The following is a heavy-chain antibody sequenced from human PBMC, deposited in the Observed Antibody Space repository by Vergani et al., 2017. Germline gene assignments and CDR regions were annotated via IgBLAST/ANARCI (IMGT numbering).Heavy chain of an antibody. CDR1: GFSFNSYW. CDR2: IKSDGSIT. V-gene: IGHV3-74*03. Sequence: DVHLAESGGGFFQPGGSLRLSCSASGFSFNSYWMHWVRQVPGNGLLWVSRIKSDGSITAYADSVKGRFTISRDTTKNMLFLQMNNLRTEDTARYYYAKQYFVSGRYLFDYWGQGTLVTVSS. CDR3: AKQYFVSGRYLFDY. J-gene: IGHJ4*02. D-gene: IGHD3-16*02.